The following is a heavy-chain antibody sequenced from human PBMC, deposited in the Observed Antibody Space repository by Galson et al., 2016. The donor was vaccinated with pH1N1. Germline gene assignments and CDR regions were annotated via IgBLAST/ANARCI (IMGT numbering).Heavy chain of an antibody. J-gene: IGHJ5*02. D-gene: IGHD6-13*01. V-gene: IGHV1-3*01. CDR1: GYTFTSSA. Sequence: SCKASGYTFTSSAMHWVRQAPGQSPQWMGWIHAGNGNTKYSQKFQGRVTITRDTSASTAYMELASLISEDTAVYYCARGGTTIAELWFAPWGQGTLVTVSS. CDR3: ARGGTTIAELWFAP. CDR2: IHAGNGNT.